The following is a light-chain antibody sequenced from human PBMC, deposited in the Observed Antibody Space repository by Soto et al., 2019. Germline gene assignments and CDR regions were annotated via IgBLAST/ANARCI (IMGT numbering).Light chain of an antibody. J-gene: IGKJ3*01. Sequence: DIQMTQSPSSLSASVGDSVTITCRASQSISNYLNWYQQKPGKAPKLLVYAASSLQSGVPSRFSGRGSGTDFTLTISSLQPEDFATYYYQQSYSTPFTFGPGTKVDIK. CDR3: QQSYSTPFT. CDR1: QSISNY. V-gene: IGKV1-39*01. CDR2: AAS.